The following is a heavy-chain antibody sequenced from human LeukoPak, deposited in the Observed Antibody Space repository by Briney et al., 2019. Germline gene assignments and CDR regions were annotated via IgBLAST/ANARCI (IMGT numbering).Heavy chain of an antibody. V-gene: IGHV3-30*02. CDR1: GFTFSSYG. Sequence: PGGSLRLSCAASGFTFSSYGMHWVRQAPGKGLEWVAFIRYDGSNKYYADSVRGRFTISMDNAKNSLYLQMNSLRAEDTAVYYCASPNDVGYWGQGTLVTVSS. CDR2: IRYDGSNK. D-gene: IGHD1-1*01. J-gene: IGHJ4*02. CDR3: ASPNDVGY.